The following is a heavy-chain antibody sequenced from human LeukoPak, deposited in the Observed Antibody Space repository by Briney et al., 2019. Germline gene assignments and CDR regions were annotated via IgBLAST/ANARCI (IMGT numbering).Heavy chain of an antibody. CDR3: ARGTQYLAFDY. D-gene: IGHD4-11*01. CDR1: GFTFSSYA. Sequence: GGSLRLSCAASGFTFSSYAMSWVRQAPGKGLEWVANIKQDGSEKHYVDSVKGRFTISRDNAKNSLYLQMDRLRAEDTAVYYCARGTQYLAFDYWGQGTLVTVSS. J-gene: IGHJ4*02. CDR2: IKQDGSEK. V-gene: IGHV3-7*03.